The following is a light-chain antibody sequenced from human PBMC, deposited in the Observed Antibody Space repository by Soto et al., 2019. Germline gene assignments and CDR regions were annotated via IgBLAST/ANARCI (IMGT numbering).Light chain of an antibody. CDR3: QQRSNWPIT. Sequence: EIVLTQSPATLSLSPGERATLSCRASQRVSSYLAWYQQKPGQAPRLLIYDASNRATGIPARFSGSGSRTDFTLTISSLEPEDFAVYYCQQRSNWPITFGQGTRLEIK. J-gene: IGKJ5*01. V-gene: IGKV3-11*01. CDR1: QRVSSY. CDR2: DAS.